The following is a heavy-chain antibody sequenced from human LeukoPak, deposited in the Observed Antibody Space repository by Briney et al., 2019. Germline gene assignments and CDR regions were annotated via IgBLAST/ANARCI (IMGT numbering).Heavy chain of an antibody. Sequence: SETLSLTCAVHGGSLSDYYWSWIRQPAGKGLEWIGRVSQWNTNYNPSLMGRVSMSVQPSKNQFSLKLNSATAADTAVYYCARQGSDNYFDSWGLGILVTVSS. D-gene: IGHD2-21*01. CDR1: GGSLSDYY. CDR2: VSQWNT. CDR3: ARQGSDNYFDS. J-gene: IGHJ4*02. V-gene: IGHV4-59*10.